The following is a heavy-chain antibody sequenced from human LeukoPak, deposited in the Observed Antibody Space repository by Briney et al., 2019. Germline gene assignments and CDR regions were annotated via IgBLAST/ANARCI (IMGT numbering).Heavy chain of an antibody. CDR3: ARHSDGLSVRAYEY. V-gene: IGHV4-39*01. CDR2: IYYSGTT. Sequence: SETLSLTCTVSGDSITNSDYYWAWIRQPPGKGLEWIAIIYYSGTTYYSPSLKSRVAISVDTSKNQFSLNLSSVTAADTAMYYCARHSDGLSVRAYEYWGQGTLVFVSS. D-gene: IGHD3-10*01. J-gene: IGHJ4*02. CDR1: GDSITNSDYY.